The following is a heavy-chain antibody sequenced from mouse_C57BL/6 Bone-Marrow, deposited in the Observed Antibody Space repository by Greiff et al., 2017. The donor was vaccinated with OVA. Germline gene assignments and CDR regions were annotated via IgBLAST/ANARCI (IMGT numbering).Heavy chain of an antibody. V-gene: IGHV8-12*01. D-gene: IGHD1-1*01. J-gene: IGHJ1*03. CDR2: IYWDDDK. CDR1: GFSLSTSGMG. Sequence: QVQLKESGPGILQSSQTLSLTCSFSGFSLSTSGMGVSWIRQPSGKGLEWLAHIYWDDDKRYNPSLKSRLTISKDTSRNQVFLKITSVDTADTATYYCARRALGNYYGSSYWYFDVWGTGTTVTVSS. CDR3: ARRALGNYYGSSYWYFDV.